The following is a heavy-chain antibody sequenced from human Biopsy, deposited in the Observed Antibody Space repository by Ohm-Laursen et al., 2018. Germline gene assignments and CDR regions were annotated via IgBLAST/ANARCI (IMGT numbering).Heavy chain of an antibody. D-gene: IGHD2-15*01. CDR2: INQAGTT. CDR1: GKTFSDYQ. Sequence: GTLSLTCAVFGKTFSDYQWSWIRQPPGKGLEWIGQINQAGTTNYNPSLKSRFSISADASKYEFSLMLTFVTAADTAVYLCGNEVHGRDYWGLGAQVTVSS. CDR3: GNEVHGRDY. J-gene: IGHJ4*02. V-gene: IGHV4-34*08.